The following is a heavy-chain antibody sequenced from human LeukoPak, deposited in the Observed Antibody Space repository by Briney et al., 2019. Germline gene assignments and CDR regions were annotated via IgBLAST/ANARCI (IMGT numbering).Heavy chain of an antibody. V-gene: IGHV3-21*01. Sequence: GGSLRLSCAASGFTFSSYSMNWVRQAPGKGLEWVSSISSSSSYIYYADSVKGRFTISGDNAKNSLYLQMNSLRAEDTAVYYCATIPVVDDFDYWGQGTLVTVSS. CDR1: GFTFSSYS. CDR2: ISSSSSYI. J-gene: IGHJ4*02. CDR3: ATIPVVDDFDY. D-gene: IGHD2-21*01.